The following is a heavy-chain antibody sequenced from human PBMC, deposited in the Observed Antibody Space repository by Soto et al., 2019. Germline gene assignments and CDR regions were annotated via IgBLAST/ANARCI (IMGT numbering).Heavy chain of an antibody. CDR3: ARDRWAAGTPFDY. CDR1: GFTFSSYS. CDR2: ISSSSSYI. Sequence: GGSLRLSCAASGFTFSSYSMNWVRQAPGKGLEWVSSISSSSSYIYYADSVKGRFTISRDNAKNSLYLQMTSLRAEDTAVYYCARDRWAAGTPFDYWGQGTLVTVSS. D-gene: IGHD6-13*01. J-gene: IGHJ4*02. V-gene: IGHV3-21*01.